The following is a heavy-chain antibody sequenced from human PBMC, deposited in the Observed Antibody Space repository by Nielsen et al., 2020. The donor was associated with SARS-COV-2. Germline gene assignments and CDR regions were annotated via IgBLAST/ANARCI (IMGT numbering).Heavy chain of an antibody. CDR2: MSGDGNTR. CDR1: GFTFSSFE. CDR3: ARDAPGGLTPFDY. J-gene: IGHJ4*02. D-gene: IGHD2-15*01. V-gene: IGHV3-48*03. Sequence: GGSLRLSCGASGFTFSSFEVHWVRQAPGKGLEWVSYMSGDGNTRYYADSVKGRFTISRDNAKDSLFLQMNSLTAEDTAVYYCARDAPGGLTPFDYWGQGTLVTVSS.